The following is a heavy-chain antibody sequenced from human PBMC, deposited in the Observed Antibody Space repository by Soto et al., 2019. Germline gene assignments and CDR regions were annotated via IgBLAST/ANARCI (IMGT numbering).Heavy chain of an antibody. CDR1: GYRFVDYY. V-gene: IGHV1-46*01. Sequence: QGQLVQSGAEMKTPGASVEVSCKASGYRFVDYYIHWVRQAPGQGLEWMGILNPKRGESKYAQKFQGRVTMTMDTSTSTVYMDLRSLTSEDTAVYYCARVHCGGDCRPGEWLYYYGMDVWGQGTTVTVSS. D-gene: IGHD2-21*01. J-gene: IGHJ6*02. CDR3: ARVHCGGDCRPGEWLYYYGMDV. CDR2: LNPKRGES.